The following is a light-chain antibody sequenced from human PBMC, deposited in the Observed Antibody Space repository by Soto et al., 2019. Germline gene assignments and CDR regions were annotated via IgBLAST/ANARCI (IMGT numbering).Light chain of an antibody. V-gene: IGKV3-20*01. Sequence: EIMLTQSPGTLSLSPGERATLSCRASQTVSRNSLAWYQHKPGQTPRLLIYGASSRATGIPDRFSGSGSGTDFTLTISRLAPEEFAVYYFQQYGGSPDTFGQGTKLDI. CDR2: GAS. CDR1: QTVSRNS. J-gene: IGKJ2*01. CDR3: QQYGGSPDT.